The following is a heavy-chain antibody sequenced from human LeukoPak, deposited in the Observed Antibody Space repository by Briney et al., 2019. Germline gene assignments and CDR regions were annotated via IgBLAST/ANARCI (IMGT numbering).Heavy chain of an antibody. J-gene: IGHJ4*02. CDR2: INPSGGST. CDR1: GYTFTSYY. D-gene: IGHD1-1*01. V-gene: IGHV1-46*01. Sequence: ASVKVSCKASGYTFTSYYMHWVRQAPGQGLEWMVIINPSGGSTSYAQKFQGRATMTRDMSTSTVYMELSSLRSEDTAVYYCAGVGLTTKVQSPLPFDYWGQGTLVTVSS. CDR3: AGVGLTTKVQSPLPFDY.